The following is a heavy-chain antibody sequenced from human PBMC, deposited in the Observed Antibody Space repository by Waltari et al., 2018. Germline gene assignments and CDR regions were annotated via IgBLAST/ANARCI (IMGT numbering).Heavy chain of an antibody. J-gene: IGHJ4*02. V-gene: IGHV4-39*01. CDR3: ARLDYDILTASYYFDY. D-gene: IGHD3-9*01. CDR1: GGSISSSSYY. Sequence: QLQLQESGPGLVKPSETLSLTCTVSGGSISSSSYYWGWIRQPPGKGLEWIGSIYYSGSNYYNPALKSRVTISVDTSKNQFSLKLSSVTAADTAVYYCARLDYDILTASYYFDYWGQGTLVTVSS. CDR2: IYYSGSN.